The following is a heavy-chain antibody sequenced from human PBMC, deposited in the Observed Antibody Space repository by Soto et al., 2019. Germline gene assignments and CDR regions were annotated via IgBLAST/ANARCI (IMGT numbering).Heavy chain of an antibody. D-gene: IGHD5-18*01. J-gene: IGHJ3*02. V-gene: IGHV3-23*01. CDR3: ARKGVLGAERWIQFDDSFDI. CDR2: ISGSGGST. CDR1: VFTFSSYA. Sequence: PXGSLRLSCASSVFTFSSYAMSCVRHAPGKWLEWVSAISGSGGSTYYADSVKGRFTISRDNSKNTLYLQMNSLRAEDKAVYYCARKGVLGAERWIQFDDSFDILGQGTMHTVSS.